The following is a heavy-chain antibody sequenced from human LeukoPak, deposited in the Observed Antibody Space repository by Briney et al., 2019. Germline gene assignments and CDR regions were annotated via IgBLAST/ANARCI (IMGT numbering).Heavy chain of an antibody. J-gene: IGHJ3*01. CDR1: GYSFTSYC. Sequence: GASLKISCKVSGYSFTSYCIGWVRQMPGKGLDWMGIIYPGDSGPTYSPSFQGQVTISVDKSINTAYLQWSSLQASDTAMYYCGMSGDRVPLQDDVFDVWGQGTMVTVST. CDR2: IYPGDSGP. D-gene: IGHD1-26*01. V-gene: IGHV5-51*01. CDR3: GMSGDRVPLQDDVFDV.